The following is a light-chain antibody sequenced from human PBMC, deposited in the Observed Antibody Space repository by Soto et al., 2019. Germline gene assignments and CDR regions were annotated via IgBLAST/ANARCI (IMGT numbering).Light chain of an antibody. CDR1: SGHSNYA. CDR2: LNSDGSH. CDR3: QTWGSGIVV. V-gene: IGLV4-69*01. J-gene: IGLJ2*01. Sequence: QLVLTQSPSASASLGASVKLTCTLSSGHSNYAIAWHQQQSEKGPRYLMKLNSDGSHSKGDGIPDRFSGSSSGAERHLTISSLKSEDEADYYCQTWGSGIVVFGGGTKLTV.